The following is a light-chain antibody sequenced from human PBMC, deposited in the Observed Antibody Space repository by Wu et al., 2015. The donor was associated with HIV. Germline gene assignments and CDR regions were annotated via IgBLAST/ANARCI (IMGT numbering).Light chain of an antibody. V-gene: IGKV1-33*01. Sequence: DIQMTQSPSSLSASVGDRVTITCQASHDVSKYLNWYQHKPGKAPKLLIYDASNLETGVPSTFSGSGSGTVFTFTISSLKPEDVATYYCQKYNTAPWTFGQGTKVEMK. CDR3: QKYNTAPWT. CDR1: HDVSKY. J-gene: IGKJ1*01. CDR2: DAS.